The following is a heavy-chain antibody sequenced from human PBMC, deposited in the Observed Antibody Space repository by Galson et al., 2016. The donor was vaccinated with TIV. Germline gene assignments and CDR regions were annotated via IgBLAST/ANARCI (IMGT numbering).Heavy chain of an antibody. CDR3: AIAMAAVDSY. Sequence: SLRLSCAASGFTLRKYWINWVRQAPGKGLEWVANINEDGSNKYYVESVKGRFTISRDDAENSVYLQMNGLRAEDTSKYYCAIAMAAVDSYWAQGTLVTVSS. J-gene: IGHJ4*02. CDR2: INEDGSNK. D-gene: IGHD6-13*01. V-gene: IGHV3-7*01. CDR1: GFTLRKYW.